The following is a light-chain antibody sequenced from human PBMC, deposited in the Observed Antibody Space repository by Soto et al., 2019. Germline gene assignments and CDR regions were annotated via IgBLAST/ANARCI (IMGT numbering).Light chain of an antibody. Sequence: QSVLTQPPSVSGTPGQRVTISCSGSSSNIGSNTVNWYQQVPGTAPKLLIYSNNQRPSGVPDRFSGSKSGTSAPLAISGLQSEDEADYHCATWDDSLDGWVFGGGTKLTVL. V-gene: IGLV1-44*01. CDR1: SSNIGSNT. CDR2: SNN. J-gene: IGLJ3*02. CDR3: ATWDDSLDGWV.